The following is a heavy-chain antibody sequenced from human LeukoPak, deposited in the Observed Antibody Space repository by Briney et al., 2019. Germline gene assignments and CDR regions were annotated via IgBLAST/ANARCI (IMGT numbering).Heavy chain of an antibody. CDR3: ASATRWESGGFDY. V-gene: IGHV1-24*01. CDR2: FDPEDGET. J-gene: IGHJ4*02. D-gene: IGHD3-10*01. Sequence: GASVKVSCKVSGYPLTELSIHWVRQAPGQGLERMGGFDPEDGETVSAQKFQGRVTMTEDTSTDTAYMELSILRSDDTAVYYCASATRWESGGFDYWGQGTLVTVSS. CDR1: GYPLTELS.